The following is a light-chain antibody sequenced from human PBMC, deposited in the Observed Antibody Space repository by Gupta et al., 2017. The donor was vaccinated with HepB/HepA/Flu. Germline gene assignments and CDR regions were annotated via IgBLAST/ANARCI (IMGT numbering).Light chain of an antibody. CDR1: SSDVGGYKY. J-gene: IGLJ3*02. V-gene: IGLV2-8*01. CDR3: TSYARNNNWV. Sequence: SALTQPPSASGSPGQSVTISCTGTSSDVGGYKYVSWYQQHPGNAPKLLIYEVNKRPSVAPDRFSASASGNTASITVSGHQAEDDSYYYCTSYARNNNWVFGGGTKLTVL. CDR2: EVN.